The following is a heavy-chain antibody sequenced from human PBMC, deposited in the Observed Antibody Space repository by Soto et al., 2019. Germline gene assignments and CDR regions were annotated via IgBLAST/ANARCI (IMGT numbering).Heavy chain of an antibody. V-gene: IGHV3-30*18. Sequence: GGSLRLSCAASGFTFSSYGMHWVRQAPGKGLEWVAVISYDGSNKYYADSVKGRFTISRDNSKNTLYLQMNSLRAEDTAVYYCANAVDTAMVFRVLDYWGQGTLVTVSS. CDR1: GFTFSSYG. CDR2: ISYDGSNK. J-gene: IGHJ4*02. CDR3: ANAVDTAMVFRVLDY. D-gene: IGHD5-18*01.